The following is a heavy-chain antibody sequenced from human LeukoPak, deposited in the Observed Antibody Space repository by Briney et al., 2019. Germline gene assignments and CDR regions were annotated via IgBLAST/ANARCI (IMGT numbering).Heavy chain of an antibody. V-gene: IGHV3-30*04. J-gene: IGHJ4*02. Sequence: GGSLRLSCAASGFTFSSYAMHWVRQAPGKGLEWVAVISYDGSNKYYADSVKGRFTISRDNSKNTLYLQMNSLRAEDTAVYYCARDYYAFDYWGQGTLVTVSS. CDR2: ISYDGSNK. CDR1: GFTFSSYA. D-gene: IGHD3-10*01. CDR3: ARDYYAFDY.